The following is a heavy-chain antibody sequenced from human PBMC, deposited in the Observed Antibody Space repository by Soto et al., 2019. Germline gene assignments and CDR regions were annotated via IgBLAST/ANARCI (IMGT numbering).Heavy chain of an antibody. CDR2: ISGSGGST. J-gene: IGHJ4*02. CDR1: GFTFSSYA. CDR3: AKDTEGSSSWYIMRGGEYFDY. Sequence: EVQLLESGGGLVQPGGSLRLSCTASGFTFSSYAMSWVRQAPGKGLEWVSAISGSGGSTYYADSVKGRFTISRDNSKNTLYLQMNSLRAEDTAVYYCAKDTEGSSSWYIMRGGEYFDYWGQGTLVTVSS. V-gene: IGHV3-23*01. D-gene: IGHD6-13*01.